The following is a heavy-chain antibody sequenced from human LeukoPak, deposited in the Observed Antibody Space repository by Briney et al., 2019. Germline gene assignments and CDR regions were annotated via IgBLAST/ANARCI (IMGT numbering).Heavy chain of an antibody. CDR2: INWNGGST. CDR1: GFTFDDYG. D-gene: IGHD4-23*01. CDR3: ARASGYGGNLGSAFDI. Sequence: GGSLRLSCAASGFTFDDYGMSWVRQAPGKGLEWVSGINWNGGSTGYADSVKGRFTISRDNAKNSLYLQMNSLRAEDTALYYCARASGYGGNLGSAFDIWGQGTMVTVSS. J-gene: IGHJ3*02. V-gene: IGHV3-20*04.